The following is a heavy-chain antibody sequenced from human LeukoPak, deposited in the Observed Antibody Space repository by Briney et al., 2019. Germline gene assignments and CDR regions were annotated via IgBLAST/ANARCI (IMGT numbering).Heavy chain of an antibody. D-gene: IGHD3-3*01. Sequence: TTSETLSLTCTVSGGSISSYYWSWIRQPPGKGLEWIGYIYYSGSTNYNPSLKSRVTISVDTSKNQFSLKLSSVTAADTAVYYCARHSVSYDFWSGYPYGGGAFYIWGQGTMVTVSS. V-gene: IGHV4-59*08. CDR1: GGSISSYY. J-gene: IGHJ3*02. CDR2: IYYSGST. CDR3: ARHSVSYDFWSGYPYGGGAFYI.